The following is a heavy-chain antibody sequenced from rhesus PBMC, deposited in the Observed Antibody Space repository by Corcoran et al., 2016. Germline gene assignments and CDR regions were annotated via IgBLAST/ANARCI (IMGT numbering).Heavy chain of an antibody. J-gene: IGHJ6*01. CDR1: EFTFSSYD. CDR2: ISIGSGT. V-gene: IGHV3-132*02. D-gene: IGHD2-2*01. Sequence: VEQLVESGGALVQPGASLRLSCAASEFTFSSYDMHWVRQAPGKGLEWVSAISIGSGTYYPDSVKGRFTISRDNAKNSLYLQMNSLRAEDTAVYYCARGIRDYYGLDSWGQGVVVTVSS. CDR3: ARGIRDYYGLDS.